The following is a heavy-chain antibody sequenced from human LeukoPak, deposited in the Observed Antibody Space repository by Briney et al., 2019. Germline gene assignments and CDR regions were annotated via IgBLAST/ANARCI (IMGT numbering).Heavy chain of an antibody. CDR3: ARADIVVVTKGAFDI. D-gene: IGHD2-21*02. CDR1: GGTFSSYA. Sequence: ASVKVSCKASGGTFSSYAISWVRQAPGQGLEWMGRIIPILGIANYAQKFQGRVTITADKSTSTAYMELSSLRSEDTAVYYCARADIVVVTKGAFDIWGQGTMVTVSS. CDR2: IIPILGIA. V-gene: IGHV1-69*04. J-gene: IGHJ3*02.